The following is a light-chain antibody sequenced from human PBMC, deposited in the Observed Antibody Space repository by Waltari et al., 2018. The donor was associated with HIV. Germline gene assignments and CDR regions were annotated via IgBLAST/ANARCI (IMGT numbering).Light chain of an antibody. J-gene: IGKJ1*01. CDR3: QQYYSVPWT. V-gene: IGKV4-1*01. CDR1: QSVLYSSNNNTY. Sequence: DIVMTQSPDSLAVSLGVSATFNCKSSQSVLYSSNNNTYLAWYQPKPGHTPKLLFCWASARESGVPDRFSGGGSETDFTLTISGLQAEDVAVYYCQQYYSVPWTFGQGTKVEIK. CDR2: WAS.